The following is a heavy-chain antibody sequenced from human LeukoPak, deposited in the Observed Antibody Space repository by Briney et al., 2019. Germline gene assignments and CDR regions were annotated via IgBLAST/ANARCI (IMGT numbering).Heavy chain of an antibody. D-gene: IGHD6-13*01. CDR1: GGSISSYY. CDR2: IYYSGST. J-gene: IGHJ4*02. Sequence: SETLSLTCTVSGGSISSYYWSWIRQPPGKGLEWIGYIYYSGSTNYNPSLKSRVTISVDTSKNQFSLKLSSVTAADTAVYYCARGSALAAADRYWGQGTLVTVSS. V-gene: IGHV4-59*08. CDR3: ARGSALAAADRY.